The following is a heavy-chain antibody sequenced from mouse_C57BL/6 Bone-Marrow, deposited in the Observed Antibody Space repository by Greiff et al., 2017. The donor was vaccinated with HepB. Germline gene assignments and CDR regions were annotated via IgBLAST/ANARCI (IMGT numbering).Heavy chain of an antibody. CDR3: ARIGYDWFAY. J-gene: IGHJ3*01. Sequence: EVKLQESGPELVKPGASVKIPCKASGYTFTDYNMDWVKQSHGKSLEWIGDINPNNGGTIYNQKFKGKATLTVDKSSSTAYMELRSLTSEDTAVYYCARIGYDWFAYWGQGTLVTVSA. D-gene: IGHD3-2*02. CDR1: GYTFTDYN. V-gene: IGHV1-18*01. CDR2: INPNNGGT.